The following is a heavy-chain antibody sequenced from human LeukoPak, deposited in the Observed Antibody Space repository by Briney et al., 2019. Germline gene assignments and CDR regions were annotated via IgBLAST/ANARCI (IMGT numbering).Heavy chain of an antibody. Sequence: GGSLRLSCAASGFTFSIYWMYWVRQAPGKGLMWVSRCDSDGSGTTYVDSVKGRFTFSRDNAKSTLYLQMSSLRAEDTAVYYCATSSVWGGAFNIWGQGTMVTVSS. CDR1: GFTFSIYW. V-gene: IGHV3-74*01. CDR3: ATSSVWGGAFNI. CDR2: CDSDGSGT. D-gene: IGHD3-16*01. J-gene: IGHJ3*02.